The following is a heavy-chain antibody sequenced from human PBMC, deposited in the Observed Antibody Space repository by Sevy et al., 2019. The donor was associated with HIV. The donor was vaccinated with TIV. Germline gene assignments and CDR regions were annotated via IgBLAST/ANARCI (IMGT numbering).Heavy chain of an antibody. J-gene: IGHJ6*02. CDR1: GGTFSSYA. D-gene: IGHD1-26*01. CDR3: ARDSGVGRGYYHYGMDV. CDR2: IIPIFGTA. V-gene: IGHV1-69*13. Sequence: ASVKVSCKASGGTFSSYAISWVRQAPGQGLEWMGGIIPIFGTANYAQKFQGRVTITADESTSTAYMELSSLRSEDTAVYYCARDSGVGRGYYHYGMDVWGQGTTVTVSS.